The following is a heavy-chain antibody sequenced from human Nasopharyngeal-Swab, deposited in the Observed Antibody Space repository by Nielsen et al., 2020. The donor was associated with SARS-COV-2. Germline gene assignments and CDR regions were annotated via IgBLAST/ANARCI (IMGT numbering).Heavy chain of an antibody. Sequence: LRLSCTVSGGSISSSSYYWGWIRQPPGKGLEWIGSIYYSGSTYYNPSLKSRVTISVDTSKNQFSLKLSSVTAADTAVYYCARRQGGWLQAVHYFDYWGQGTLVTVSS. CDR3: ARRQGGWLQAVHYFDY. V-gene: IGHV4-39*01. D-gene: IGHD5-24*01. CDR2: IYYSGST. CDR1: GGSISSSSYY. J-gene: IGHJ4*02.